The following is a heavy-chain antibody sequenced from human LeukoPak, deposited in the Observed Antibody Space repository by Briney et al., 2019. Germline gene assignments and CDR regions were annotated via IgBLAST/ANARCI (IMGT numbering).Heavy chain of an antibody. CDR3: ARDRYGDGFAHLDS. Sequence: RASVKVSCKASGDALTGYYMHWVRQAPGQGLEWMCWITPSGGTDYPQKFQGRVAITWDTSITTAYMDLSRLTSDDTAVYYCARDRYGDGFAHLDSWGQGALVTVSS. V-gene: IGHV1-2*02. CDR2: ITPSGGT. D-gene: IGHD5-24*01. J-gene: IGHJ4*02. CDR1: GDALTGYY.